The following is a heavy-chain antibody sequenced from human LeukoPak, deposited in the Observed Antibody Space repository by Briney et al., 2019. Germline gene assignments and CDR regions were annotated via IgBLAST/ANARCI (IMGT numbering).Heavy chain of an antibody. D-gene: IGHD6-13*01. Sequence: SETLSLTCTVSGGSISSSSYYWGWIRQPPGKGLEWIGSIYYSGSTYYNPSLKSRVTISVDTSKNQFSLKLSSVTAADTAVYYCARGRLAAAGTNNWFDPWGQGTLVTVSS. V-gene: IGHV4-39*01. CDR2: IYYSGST. J-gene: IGHJ5*02. CDR1: GGSISSSSYY. CDR3: ARGRLAAAGTNNWFDP.